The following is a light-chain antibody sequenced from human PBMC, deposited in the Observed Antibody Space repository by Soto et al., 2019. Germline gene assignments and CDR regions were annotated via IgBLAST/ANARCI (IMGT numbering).Light chain of an antibody. J-gene: IGLJ2*01. CDR2: VVS. V-gene: IGLV2-14*01. CDR1: SSDVGGYNY. CDR3: SSYTSSSTLV. Sequence: QSVLTQPASVSGSPGQSITISCTGSSSDVGGYNYVSWYQQHPGKAPKLMIYVVSNRPSGISNRFSGSKSGNTASLTLSGLQAEDEADYYCSSYTSSSTLVFGGGTKLTVL.